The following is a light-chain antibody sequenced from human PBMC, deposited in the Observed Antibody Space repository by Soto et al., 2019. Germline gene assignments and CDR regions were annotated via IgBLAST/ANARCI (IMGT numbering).Light chain of an antibody. CDR1: SSDVGGYTY. J-gene: IGLJ1*01. CDR3: CSSTSSNTYV. Sequence: QSALTQPASVSGSPGQSITISCTGTSSDVGGYTYVSWYQQHPGKAPKLMIYYVSYRPSGVSNRFSGSKSGNTASLTISGLQAEDEADYYCCSSTSSNTYVFGTGTKLTVL. V-gene: IGLV2-14*01. CDR2: YVS.